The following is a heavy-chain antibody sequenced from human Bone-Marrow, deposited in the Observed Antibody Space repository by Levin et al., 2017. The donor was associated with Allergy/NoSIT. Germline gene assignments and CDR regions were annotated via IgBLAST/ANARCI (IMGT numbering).Heavy chain of an antibody. CDR1: GYSFSNYW. CDR2: IYPGDSHA. Sequence: GESLKISCKGSGYSFSNYWVAWVRQTPGKGLDCMGIIYPGDSHARYSPSFQGQVTFSAAKSINTAYLQWRRLKASDTATYFCARVLGSGSYPDGFDLWGQGTKVTVSS. J-gene: IGHJ3*01. V-gene: IGHV5-51*01. D-gene: IGHD3-10*01. CDR3: ARVLGSGSYPDGFDL.